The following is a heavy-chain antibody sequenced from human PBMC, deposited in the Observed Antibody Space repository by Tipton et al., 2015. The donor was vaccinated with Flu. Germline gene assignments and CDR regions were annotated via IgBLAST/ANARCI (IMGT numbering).Heavy chain of an antibody. Sequence: SGFTFSSYGMHWVRQAPGKGLEWVAVIWYDGSNKYYADSVKGRFTISRDNSQNTLYLQMTSLRAEDTAVYYCARDDGYSSSWYEAFDIWGQGTMVTVSS. CDR1: GFTFSSYG. CDR3: ARDDGYSSSWYEAFDI. CDR2: IWYDGSNK. D-gene: IGHD6-13*01. V-gene: IGHV3-33*01. J-gene: IGHJ3*02.